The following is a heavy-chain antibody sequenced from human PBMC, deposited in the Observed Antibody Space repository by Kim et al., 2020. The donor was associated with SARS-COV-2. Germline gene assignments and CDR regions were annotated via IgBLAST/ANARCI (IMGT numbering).Heavy chain of an antibody. Sequence: YYANSVKGRFTISRDNSKNTLYLQMGSLRAEDMAVYYCARTLTSEAPFDYWGQGTLVTVSS. D-gene: IGHD3-10*01. J-gene: IGHJ4*02. CDR3: ARTLTSEAPFDY. V-gene: IGHV3-64*01.